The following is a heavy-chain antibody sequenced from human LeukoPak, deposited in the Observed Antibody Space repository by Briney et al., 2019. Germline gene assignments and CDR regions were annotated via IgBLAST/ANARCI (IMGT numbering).Heavy chain of an antibody. J-gene: IGHJ4*02. V-gene: IGHV3-21*01. Sequence: GGSLRLSCAASGFTFSSYSMNWVRQAPGKGLERVSSISSSSSSYIYYADSVKGRFTISRDNAKNSLYLQMNSLRAEDTAVYYCARLFRAVDYWGQGTLVTVSS. D-gene: IGHD1-26*01. CDR2: ISSSSSSYI. CDR1: GFTFSSYS. CDR3: ARLFRAVDY.